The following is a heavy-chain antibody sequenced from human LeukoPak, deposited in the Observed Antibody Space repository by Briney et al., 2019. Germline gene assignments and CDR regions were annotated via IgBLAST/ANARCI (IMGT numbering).Heavy chain of an antibody. D-gene: IGHD3-16*01. CDR3: TRDRFYVWFDP. V-gene: IGHV3-48*03. J-gene: IGHJ5*02. CDR2: ISSSGSTI. CDR1: GFTFSSYE. Sequence: AGGSLRLSCAASGFTFSSYEMNWVRQAPGKGLEWVSYISSSGSTIYYADSVKGRFTISRDNAKNSLYLQMNSLKTEDTAVYYCTRDRFYVWFDPWGQGTLVTVSS.